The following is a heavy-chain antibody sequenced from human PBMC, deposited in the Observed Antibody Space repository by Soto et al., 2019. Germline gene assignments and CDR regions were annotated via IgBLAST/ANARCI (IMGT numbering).Heavy chain of an antibody. CDR2: IYSSGST. CDR3: ARLHNGSYSKFDY. D-gene: IGHD1-26*01. V-gene: IGHV4-4*07. CDR1: GGSISTFY. Sequence: PSETLSLTCTVSGGSISTFYWSWIRQPAGKGLEWIGRIYSSGSTNYNPSLKSRVTMSIATSKNQFSLRLSSVTAADTAVYYCARLHNGSYSKFDYWGQGTLVTVSS. J-gene: IGHJ4*02.